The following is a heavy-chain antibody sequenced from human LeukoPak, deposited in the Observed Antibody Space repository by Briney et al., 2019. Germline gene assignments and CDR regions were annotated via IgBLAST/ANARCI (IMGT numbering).Heavy chain of an antibody. J-gene: IGHJ6*03. CDR1: GLTFSGYY. CDR2: INPSGSTI. V-gene: IGHV3-11*01. Sequence: KPGGSLRLSCEGSGLTFSGYYMSWIRQAPGKGLEWVSYINPSGSTIYYADSVKGRFTISRDNAKKSLDLQMYSLRAEDTAVYYCARVRGSGFCSGSSCAKDPGYYYYMDVWGKGTTVTVSS. CDR3: ARVRGSGFCSGSSCAKDPGYYYYMDV. D-gene: IGHD2-15*01.